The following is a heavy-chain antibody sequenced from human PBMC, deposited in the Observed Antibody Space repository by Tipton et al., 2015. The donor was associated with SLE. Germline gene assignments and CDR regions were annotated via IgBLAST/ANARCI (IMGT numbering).Heavy chain of an antibody. D-gene: IGHD3-3*01. CDR3: ARGNTIFGVGY. J-gene: IGHJ4*02. CDR1: GGSISSGGYY. Sequence: TLSLTCTVSGGSISSGGYYWSWIRQHPGKGLEWIGYIYYSGSTYYNPSLKSRVTISVDTSKNQFSLKLSSVTAANTAVYYCARGNTIFGVGYWGQGTLVTVSS. CDR2: IYYSGST. V-gene: IGHV4-31*03.